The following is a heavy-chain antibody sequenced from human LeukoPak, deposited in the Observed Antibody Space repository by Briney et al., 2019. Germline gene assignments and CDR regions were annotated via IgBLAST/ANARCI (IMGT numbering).Heavy chain of an antibody. J-gene: IGHJ2*01. D-gene: IGHD4-17*01. V-gene: IGHV4-61*02. CDR1: GGSISSGSYY. Sequence: SQTLSLTCTVSGGSISSGSYYWSWIRQPAGKGLEWIGRIYTSGSTNYNPSLKSRVTLSVDTYKNQFSLKLSSVTAADTAVYYCARRGPTVTNAGNWYFDLWGRGTLVTVSS. CDR3: ARRGPTVTNAGNWYFDL. CDR2: IYTSGST.